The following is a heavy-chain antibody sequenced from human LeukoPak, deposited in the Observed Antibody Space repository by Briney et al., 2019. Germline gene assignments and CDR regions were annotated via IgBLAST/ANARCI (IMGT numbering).Heavy chain of an antibody. CDR2: IQQYGGEK. CDR3: ARDGTAAGLYFDL. CDR1: GFTFTDYW. Sequence: GGSLRLSCSVSGFTFTDYWMNWVRQAPGKGLEWVASIQQYGGEKSYVDSVKGRFTISRDNAKNSLYLQMSSLRAEDTAVYYCARDGTAAGLYFDLWGQGTLVTVSS. J-gene: IGHJ4*01. V-gene: IGHV3-7*01. D-gene: IGHD6-13*01.